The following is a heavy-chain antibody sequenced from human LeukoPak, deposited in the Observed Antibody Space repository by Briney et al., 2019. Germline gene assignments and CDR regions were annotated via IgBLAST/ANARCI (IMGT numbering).Heavy chain of an antibody. D-gene: IGHD1-26*01. CDR2: INHSGST. J-gene: IGHJ4*02. CDR1: GGSFSGYY. V-gene: IGHV4-34*01. Sequence: SETLSLTCAVYGGSFSGYYWSWIRQPPGKGLEWIGEINHSGSTNYNPSLKSRVTISVDTSKNQFSLKLSSVTAADTAVYYCARDGLLSYWGQGTLVTVSS. CDR3: ARDGLLSY.